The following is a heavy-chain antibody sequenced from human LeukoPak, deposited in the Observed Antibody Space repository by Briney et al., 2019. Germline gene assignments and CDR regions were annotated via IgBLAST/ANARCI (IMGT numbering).Heavy chain of an antibody. Sequence: ASVKVFCKASGGTFSSYAISWVRQAPGQGLEWMGGIIPIFGTANYAQKFQGRVTITADESTSTAYMELSSLRSEDTAVYYCASDAAAGGFDYWGQGTLVTVSS. D-gene: IGHD6-13*01. CDR3: ASDAAAGGFDY. J-gene: IGHJ4*02. CDR2: IIPIFGTA. V-gene: IGHV1-69*13. CDR1: GGTFSSYA.